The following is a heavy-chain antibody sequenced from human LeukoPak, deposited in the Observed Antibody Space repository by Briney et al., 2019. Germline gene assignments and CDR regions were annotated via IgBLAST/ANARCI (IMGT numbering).Heavy chain of an antibody. J-gene: IGHJ6*03. D-gene: IGHD3-10*01. Sequence: PSQTLSLTCTVSGGSISSGSYYWSWIRQPAGKGLEWIGRIYTSGSTNYNPSLKSRVTISVDTSRNQFSLKLSSVTAADTAVYYCARDQIYTNYYGSGRPPYYYMDVWGKGTTVTISS. CDR1: GGSISSGSYY. V-gene: IGHV4-61*02. CDR2: IYTSGST. CDR3: ARDQIYTNYYGSGRPPYYYMDV.